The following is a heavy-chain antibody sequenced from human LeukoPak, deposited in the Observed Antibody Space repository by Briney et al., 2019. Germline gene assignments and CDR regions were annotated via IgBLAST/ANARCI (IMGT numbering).Heavy chain of an antibody. V-gene: IGHV1-69*13. Sequence: ASVKVSCKASGGTFSSYAISWVRQAPGQGLEWMGGIIPIFGTANYAQKFQGRVTITADESTSTAYMELSSLRSEDTAGYYCARVPPGSGTLWGQGTLVTVSS. D-gene: IGHD3-10*01. CDR1: GGTFSSYA. CDR3: ARVPPGSGTL. J-gene: IGHJ4*02. CDR2: IIPIFGTA.